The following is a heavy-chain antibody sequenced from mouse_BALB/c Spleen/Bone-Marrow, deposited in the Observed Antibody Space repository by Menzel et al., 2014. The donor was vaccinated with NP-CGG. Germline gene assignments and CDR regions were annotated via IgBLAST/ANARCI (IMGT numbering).Heavy chain of an antibody. CDR2: IWGVGTT. CDR3: AKTYYDLDGIAH. V-gene: IGHV2-6-5*01. J-gene: IGHJ3*01. CDR1: GFSLTDYG. D-gene: IGHD2-4*01. Sequence: QVQLKESGPGLVAPSQSLSITCTVSGFSLTDYGVSWIRQPPGKGLEWLGVIWGVGTTYYNSAPKSRLSISKDNSKSQDFLKMNSLQTDDTAMYYCAKTYYDLDGIAHWGQGTLVTVSA.